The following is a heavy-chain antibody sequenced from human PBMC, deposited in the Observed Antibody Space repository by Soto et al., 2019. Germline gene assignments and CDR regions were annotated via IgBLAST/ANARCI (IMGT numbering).Heavy chain of an antibody. Sequence: QVQLVESGGGLVKPGGSLRLSCAASGFSFSDYYMTWIRQAPGKGLEWVSYISGSSTYTKYADSVKGRFTISRDNAKNALYLQMNSLRAEDTAVYYCARPGSGTEYYGLDVWGQGTTVTVSS. V-gene: IGHV3-11*05. CDR2: ISGSSTYT. CDR3: ARPGSGTEYYGLDV. J-gene: IGHJ6*02. CDR1: GFSFSDYY. D-gene: IGHD6-13*01.